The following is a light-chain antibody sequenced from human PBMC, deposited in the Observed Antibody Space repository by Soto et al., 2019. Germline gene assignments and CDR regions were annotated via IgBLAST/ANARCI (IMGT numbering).Light chain of an antibody. CDR3: QSYDSSLISYV. Sequence: QAVLTQPPSVSGAPGQRVTISCTGSSSNIGAGYDVHWYQQLPGTPPQLLIYGNNNRPSGVPDRFSGSKSGTSASLAITGLQAEDEADYYCQSYDSSLISYVFGTGTKLTVL. J-gene: IGLJ1*01. CDR2: GNN. V-gene: IGLV1-40*01. CDR1: SSNIGAGYD.